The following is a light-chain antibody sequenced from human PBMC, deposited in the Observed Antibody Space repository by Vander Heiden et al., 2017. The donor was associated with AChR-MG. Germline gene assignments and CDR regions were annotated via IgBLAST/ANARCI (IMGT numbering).Light chain of an antibody. CDR2: AAS. V-gene: IGKV1-39*01. CDR3: LQSYRTPST. J-gene: IGKJ3*01. Sequence: DSQRTQSPSSLSASEGDRVTITCRASQSICSYLNWYQQKPGKAPQLLIYAASSLQSGVPSRFSGSGSGTDFTLTISSLQPEDFATYYCLQSYRTPSTFGRGTKVDIK. CDR1: QSICSY.